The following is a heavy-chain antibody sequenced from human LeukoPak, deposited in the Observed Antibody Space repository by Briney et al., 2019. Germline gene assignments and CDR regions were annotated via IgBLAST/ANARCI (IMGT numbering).Heavy chain of an antibody. Sequence: SVKVSCKASGYTFTYRYLHWVRQAPGQALEWMGWITPFNGNTNYAQKFQDRVTITRDRSMSTAYMELSSLRSEDTAMYYCARSLYYYDSSGVGAFDIWGQGTMVTVSS. CDR1: GYTFTYRY. CDR2: ITPFNGNT. D-gene: IGHD3-22*01. V-gene: IGHV1-45*02. J-gene: IGHJ3*02. CDR3: ARSLYYYDSSGVGAFDI.